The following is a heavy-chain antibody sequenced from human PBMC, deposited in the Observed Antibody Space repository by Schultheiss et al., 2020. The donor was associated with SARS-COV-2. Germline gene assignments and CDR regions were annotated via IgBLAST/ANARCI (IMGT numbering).Heavy chain of an antibody. D-gene: IGHD3-10*01. V-gene: IGHV1-2*04. CDR3: ARDSGRQLGV. CDR1: GYTFTGFY. Sequence: ASVKVSCKASGYTFTGFYINWLRQARGRLEWMGWINPDSGDTKCAQKFQGWVTLTRDTSISTAYMDLRRLTSDDTAVYYCARDSGRQLGVWGQGTKVTVSS. J-gene: IGHJ6*02. CDR2: INPDSGDT.